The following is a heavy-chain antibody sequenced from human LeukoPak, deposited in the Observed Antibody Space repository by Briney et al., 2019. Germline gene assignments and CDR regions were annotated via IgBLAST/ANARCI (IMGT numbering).Heavy chain of an antibody. J-gene: IGHJ4*02. CDR3: ARGRIIKYGSDYYFDY. V-gene: IGHV3-21*05. Sequence: PGGSLRLSCVASGFSFSSYNMARVRQAPGKGLEWLSYITTTSNIDYADSVRGRFTMSRDNARNSLYLQMNSLRDEDTAVYYCARGRIIKYGSDYYFDYWGQGTLVTVSS. D-gene: IGHD3-10*01. CDR2: ITTTSNI. CDR1: GFSFSSYN.